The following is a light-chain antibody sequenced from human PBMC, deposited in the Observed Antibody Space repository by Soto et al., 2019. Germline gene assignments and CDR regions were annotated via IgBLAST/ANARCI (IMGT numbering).Light chain of an antibody. V-gene: IGKV1-27*01. J-gene: IGKJ1*01. Sequence: DFQMTQSPSSLSASVGDRVTISCRASQAIDNHVAWYQQKPGKVPRLLIYSASTLQSGVPSRFSGSGSGTDFTLTITSLQPEDFATYYCHRLTSAPWTFGQGTNVDLK. CDR1: QAIDNH. CDR3: HRLTSAPWT. CDR2: SAS.